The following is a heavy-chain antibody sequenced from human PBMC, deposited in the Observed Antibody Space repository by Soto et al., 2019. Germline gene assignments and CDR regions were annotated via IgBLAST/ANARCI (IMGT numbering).Heavy chain of an antibody. CDR1: GGSISGGTYY. CDR3: ARGDWPTQMDV. Sequence: QVQLQESGPGLVKPSQTLSLTCTVSGGSISGGTYYWSWIRQPPGQGLEWIGYIYFSGSTYSNPSLMSRVIISVDTSKNQFSLRLSSVTAADTAVYYCARGDWPTQMDVWGQGTTVTVSS. V-gene: IGHV4-31*03. J-gene: IGHJ6*02. D-gene: IGHD2-21*01. CDR2: IYFSGST.